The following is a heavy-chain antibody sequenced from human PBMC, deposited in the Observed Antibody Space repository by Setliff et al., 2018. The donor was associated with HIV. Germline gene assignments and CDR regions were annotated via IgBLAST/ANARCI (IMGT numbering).Heavy chain of an antibody. J-gene: IGHJ4*02. CDR2: IIPIFGTT. CDR3: ARVRRGCSSHSCPLEN. D-gene: IGHD2-2*01. Sequence: SVKVSCKTSGGTFNTYPISWVRQAPGQGLEWMGGIIPIFGTTDYAQTFQGRVTITTDESMTTVYMELSSLRSEDTAVYYCARVRRGCSSHSCPLENWGQGTLVTVSS. CDR1: GGTFNTYP. V-gene: IGHV1-69*05.